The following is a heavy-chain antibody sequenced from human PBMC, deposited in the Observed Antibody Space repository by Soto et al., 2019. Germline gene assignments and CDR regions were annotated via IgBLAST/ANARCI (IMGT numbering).Heavy chain of an antibody. D-gene: IGHD7-27*01. J-gene: IGHJ6*02. CDR3: AREDWGGDSLGV. CDR1: GDSISSDYYH. V-gene: IGHV4-30-4*08. CDR2: IHHSGSI. Sequence: QVQLQQSGPGLVKPSQTLSLTCTVSGDSISSDYYHWTWIRQSPGKGLEWIGYIHHSGSILYNPSLKSRVTLSLDPAKNRSSLHLTSVPAADTAVYGCAREDWGGDSLGVWGQGTTVTVSS.